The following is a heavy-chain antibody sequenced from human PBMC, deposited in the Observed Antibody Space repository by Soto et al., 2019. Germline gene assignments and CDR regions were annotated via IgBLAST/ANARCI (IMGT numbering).Heavy chain of an antibody. CDR2: MYYGGST. D-gene: IGHD4-17*01. J-gene: IGHJ4*02. CDR3: ARSTGYGDSYFDY. CDR1: GGSIRTYY. V-gene: IGHV4-59*01. Sequence: QVQLQESGPGLVKPSETLSLTCTVSGGSIRTYYWNWIRQPPGKGLEWIGYMYYGGSTNYNPSLKRRVPVSGDTSKNDFSLKLTSVTAADTAVYYGARSTGYGDSYFDYWGRGTLVTVSS.